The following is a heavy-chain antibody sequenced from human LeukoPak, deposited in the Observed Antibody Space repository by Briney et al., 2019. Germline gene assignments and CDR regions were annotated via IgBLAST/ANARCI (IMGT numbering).Heavy chain of an antibody. CDR1: GFTVSSNY. V-gene: IGHV3-53*01. CDR3: ARESHGSRRYYYYYMDV. Sequence: PGGSLRLSCAASGFTVSSNYMSWVRQAPGKGLEWVSVIYSGGSTYYADSVKGRFTISRDNSKNTLYLQMNSLRAEDTAVYYCARESHGSRRYYYYYMDVWGKGTTVTVSS. CDR2: IYSGGST. J-gene: IGHJ6*03. D-gene: IGHD5-24*01.